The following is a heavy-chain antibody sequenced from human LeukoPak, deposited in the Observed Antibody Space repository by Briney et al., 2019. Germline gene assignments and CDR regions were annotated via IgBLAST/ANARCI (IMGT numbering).Heavy chain of an antibody. Sequence: GGSLRLSCAASGFTFSSSAMTWVRRAPGKGLEWVSSISDNTYYADSVKGRFTISKDTSKNTLYLQMNSLRAEDTAVYYCARGGWESFCEYWGQGTLVTVSS. V-gene: IGHV3-23*01. J-gene: IGHJ4*02. CDR2: ISDNT. CDR3: ARGGWESFCEY. D-gene: IGHD6-19*01. CDR1: GFTFSSSA.